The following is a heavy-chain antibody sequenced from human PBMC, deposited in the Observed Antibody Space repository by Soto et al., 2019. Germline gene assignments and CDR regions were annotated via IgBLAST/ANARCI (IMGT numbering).Heavy chain of an antibody. CDR3: ARYGYSYSMRFFDK. Sequence: PSETLSLTCAVSGHSISSGFYYWGWIRQPPGKGLEWIGSMYHSGSTYYNPSLMSRVTMSVDTSKNQLSLKLTSLTAADTAVYYCARYGYSYSMRFFDKWGQGTRVTVSS. V-gene: IGHV4-38-2*01. CDR2: MYHSGST. J-gene: IGHJ4*02. D-gene: IGHD5-18*01. CDR1: GHSISSGFYY.